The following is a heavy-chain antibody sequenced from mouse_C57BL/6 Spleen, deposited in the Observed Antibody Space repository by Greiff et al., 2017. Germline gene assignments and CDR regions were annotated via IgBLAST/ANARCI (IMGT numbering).Heavy chain of an antibody. Sequence: VMLVESGAELVKPGASVKISCKASGYAFSSYWMNWVKQRPGKGLEWIGQIYPGDGDTNYNGKFKGKATLTADKSSSTAYMQLSSLTSEDSAVYFCARSASVTTGAMDYWGQGTSVTVSS. CDR3: ARSASVTTGAMDY. CDR1: GYAFSSYW. V-gene: IGHV1-80*01. CDR2: IYPGDGDT. D-gene: IGHD2-2*01. J-gene: IGHJ4*01.